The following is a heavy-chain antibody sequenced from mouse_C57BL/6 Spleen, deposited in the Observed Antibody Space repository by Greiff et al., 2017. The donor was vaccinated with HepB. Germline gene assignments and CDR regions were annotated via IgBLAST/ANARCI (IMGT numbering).Heavy chain of an antibody. V-gene: IGHV5-4*01. J-gene: IGHJ3*01. CDR1: GFTFSSYA. D-gene: IGHD1-1*01. CDR2: ISDGGSYT. Sequence: EVHLVESGGGLVKPGGSLKLSCAASGFTFSSYAMSWVRQTPEKRLEWVATISDGGSYTYYPDNVKGRFTISRDNAKNNLYLQMSQLKSEDTAMYYCARGGYYGSSLAWFAYWGQGTLVTVSA. CDR3: ARGGYYGSSLAWFAY.